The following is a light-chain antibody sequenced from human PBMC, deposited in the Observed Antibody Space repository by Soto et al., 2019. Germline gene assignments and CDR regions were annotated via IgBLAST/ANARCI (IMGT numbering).Light chain of an antibody. J-gene: IGKJ3*01. V-gene: IGKV1-12*02. CDR1: QDMSSL. CDR3: QQADTFSFT. CDR2: AAT. Sequence: IQMTQSPSSVSASVGDRVTITCRARQDMSSLLAWSQHKPGKAPKLLIYAATTFQSGVSPRFSGSESWTESTLTISSLKPDDFAPYYRQQADTFSFTFRPGTKV.